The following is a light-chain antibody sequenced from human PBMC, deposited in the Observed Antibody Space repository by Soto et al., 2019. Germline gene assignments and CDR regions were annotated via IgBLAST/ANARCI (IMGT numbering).Light chain of an antibody. CDR2: DAS. CDR1: QSVSSN. Sequence: EIVMTQSPATLSVSPGERATLSCRASQSVSSNLAWYQQKPGQAPRLLIYDASRRATGIPARFSGSGSGTDFTLTISSLEPEDFAVYYCQQRSDWHSFGQGTRLEIK. V-gene: IGKV3D-11*02. J-gene: IGKJ5*01. CDR3: QQRSDWHS.